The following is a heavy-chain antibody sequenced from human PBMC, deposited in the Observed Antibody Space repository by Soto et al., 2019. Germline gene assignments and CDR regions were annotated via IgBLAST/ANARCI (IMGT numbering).Heavy chain of an antibody. D-gene: IGHD3-22*01. CDR1: GGSISSSSYY. CDR2: IYYSGST. V-gene: IGHV4-39*01. J-gene: IGHJ2*01. Sequence: QLQLQESGPGLVKPSETLSLTCTVSGGSISSSSYYWGWIRQPPGKGLEWIGSIYYSGSTYYNPSLKSRVTISVDTSKNQFSLKLSSVTAADTAVYYCARHESEDSYWYFDLWGRGTLVTVSS. CDR3: ARHESEDSYWYFDL.